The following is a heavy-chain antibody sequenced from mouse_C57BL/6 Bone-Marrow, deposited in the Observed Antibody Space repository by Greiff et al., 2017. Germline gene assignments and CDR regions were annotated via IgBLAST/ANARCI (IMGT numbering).Heavy chain of an antibody. CDR2: IYPRDGST. CDR3: ARQGLRSWFAY. V-gene: IGHV1-85*01. Sequence: QVQLKESGPELVKPGASVKLSCKASGYTFTSYDINWVKQRPGQGLEWIGWIYPRDGSTKYNEKFKGKATLTVDTSSSTGYMELHSLTSEDSAVYFCARQGLRSWFAYWGQGTLVTVSA. CDR1: GYTFTSYD. D-gene: IGHD2-4*01. J-gene: IGHJ3*01.